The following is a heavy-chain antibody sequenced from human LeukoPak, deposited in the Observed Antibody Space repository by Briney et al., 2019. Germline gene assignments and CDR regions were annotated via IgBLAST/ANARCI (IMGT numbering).Heavy chain of an antibody. CDR2: VNPNSGGT. V-gene: IGHV1-2*02. D-gene: IGHD1-26*01. J-gene: IGHJ4*02. Sequence: ASVKVSCKASGYTFTGYYVHWVRQAPGQGLEWMGWVNPNSGGTNYAQKFQGRVTMTRDTSISTAYMELSRLRSDDTAVYYCARDHFVGAGPFDYWGQGTLVTVSS. CDR3: ARDHFVGAGPFDY. CDR1: GYTFTGYY.